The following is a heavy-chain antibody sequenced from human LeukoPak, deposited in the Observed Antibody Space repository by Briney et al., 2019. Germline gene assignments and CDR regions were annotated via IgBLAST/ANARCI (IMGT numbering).Heavy chain of an antibody. V-gene: IGHV4-39*01. D-gene: IGHD3-3*01. Sequence: SETLSLTCTVSGGSISSYYWGWIRQPPGKGLEWIGSIYYSGSTYYNPSLKSRVTISVDTSKNQFSLKLSSVTAADTAVYYCARRVTRTWSGYYTAWFDPWGQGTLVTVSS. CDR2: IYYSGST. CDR3: ARRVTRTWSGYYTAWFDP. J-gene: IGHJ5*02. CDR1: GGSISSYY.